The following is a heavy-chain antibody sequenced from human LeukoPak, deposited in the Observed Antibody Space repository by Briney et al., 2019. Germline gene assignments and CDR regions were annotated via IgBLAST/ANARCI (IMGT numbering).Heavy chain of an antibody. D-gene: IGHD3-22*01. Sequence: GGSLRLSCAASGFIFNNYGLIWVRQAQGKGLEWVSAISNDGGGTTYADFVKGRFTISRDNSKNTLFLQMNSLRAEDTALYYCAKGSSGYFADLWGQGTLVTVSS. J-gene: IGHJ5*02. CDR1: GFIFNNYG. CDR3: AKGSSGYFADL. V-gene: IGHV3-23*01. CDR2: ISNDGGGT.